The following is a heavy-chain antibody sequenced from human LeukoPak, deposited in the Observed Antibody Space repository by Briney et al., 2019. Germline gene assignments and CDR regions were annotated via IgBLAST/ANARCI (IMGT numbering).Heavy chain of an antibody. CDR3: VTSTGYFSTWGAFDI. V-gene: IGHV1-2*02. CDR1: GFTFTAFY. D-gene: IGHD2-15*01. CDR2: IYLNSGGT. Sequence: GASVKVSCKASGFTFTAFYMHWVRQAPGQGLEWMAWIYLNSGGTNYAQKFQGRVTMTRDTSISTAYMELSSLRSDDTAVYYCVTSTGYFSTWGAFDIWGQGTMVTVSS. J-gene: IGHJ3*02.